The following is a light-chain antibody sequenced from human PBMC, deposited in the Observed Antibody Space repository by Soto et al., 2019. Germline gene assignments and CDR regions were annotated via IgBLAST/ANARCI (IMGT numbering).Light chain of an antibody. CDR2: DAS. V-gene: IGKV3-20*01. CDR3: HQYGTAPQT. Sequence: EIVLTQSPGSLSLSPGESATLSCRASQSVSNTHVAWYQQRPGQAPRLLIYDASRRDIGVPDRFSGSGSGTDFTLAISGLEHVDFAVYFCHQYGTAPQTFGQGTKVEMK. J-gene: IGKJ1*01. CDR1: QSVSNTH.